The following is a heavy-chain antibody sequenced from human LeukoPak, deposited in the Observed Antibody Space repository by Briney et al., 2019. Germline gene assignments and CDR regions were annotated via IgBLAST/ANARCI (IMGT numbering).Heavy chain of an antibody. CDR2: IIPIFGTA. Sequence: ASVKVSCKASGGTFSSYAISWVRHAPGQGLEWMGGIIPIFGTANYAQKFQGRVTITADESTSTAYMELSSLRSEDTAVYYCASGLAMDWYYGMDVWGQGTTVTVSS. D-gene: IGHD3/OR15-3a*01. J-gene: IGHJ6*02. V-gene: IGHV1-69*13. CDR3: ASGLAMDWYYGMDV. CDR1: GGTFSSYA.